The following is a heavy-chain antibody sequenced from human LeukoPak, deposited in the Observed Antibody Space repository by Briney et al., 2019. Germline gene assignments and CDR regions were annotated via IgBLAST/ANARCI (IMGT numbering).Heavy chain of an antibody. V-gene: IGHV3-30*02. CDR3: AKGDMLVVVAYFDF. D-gene: IGHD2-15*01. Sequence: DSVKGRFTISRDNPKNMLYLQMDSRRVEDTAVYYCAKGDMLVVVAYFDFRGQGTLVTVPS. J-gene: IGHJ4*02.